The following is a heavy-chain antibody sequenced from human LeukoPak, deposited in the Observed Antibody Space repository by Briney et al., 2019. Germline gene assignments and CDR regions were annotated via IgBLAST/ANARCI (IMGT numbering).Heavy chain of an antibody. V-gene: IGHV3-66*02. CDR2: IYSGGST. CDR3: ARGSVYSSSWYFDYYYGMDV. D-gene: IGHD6-13*01. J-gene: IGHJ6*02. CDR1: GFTVSSNY. Sequence: GGSLRLSCAASGFTVSSNYMSWVRQAPGKGLEWVSVIYSGGSTYYADSVKGRFTISRDNSKNTLYLQMNSLRAEDTAVYYCARGSVYSSSWYFDYYYGMDVWGQGTTVTVSS.